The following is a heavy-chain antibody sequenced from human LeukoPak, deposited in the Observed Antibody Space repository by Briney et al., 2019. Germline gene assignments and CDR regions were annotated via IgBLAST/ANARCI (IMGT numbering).Heavy chain of an antibody. CDR3: AKDRYSYGNDKNDY. CDR2: ISGSGGST. Sequence: GGSLRLSCAASGFTFSSYAVSWVRQAPGKGLEWVSAISGSGGSTYYADSVKGRFTISRDNSKHTLYLQMNSLRAEDTAVYYCAKDRYSYGNDKNDYWGQGTLVTVSS. D-gene: IGHD5-18*01. V-gene: IGHV3-23*01. J-gene: IGHJ4*02. CDR1: GFTFSSYA.